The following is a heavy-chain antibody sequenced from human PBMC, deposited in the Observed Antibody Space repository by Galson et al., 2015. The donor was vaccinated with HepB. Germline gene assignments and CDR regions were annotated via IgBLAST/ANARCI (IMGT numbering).Heavy chain of an antibody. CDR1: GYTFTSYD. CDR2: MDPNSGNT. CDR3: ARGPTTVVTRWYFDL. V-gene: IGHV1-8*01. J-gene: IGHJ2*01. D-gene: IGHD4-23*01. Sequence: SVKVSCKASGYTFTSYDINWVRQATGQGLEWMGWMDPNSGNTGYAQKFQGRVTITADESTSTAYMELSSLRSEDTAVYYCARGPTTVVTRWYFDLWGRGTLVTVSS.